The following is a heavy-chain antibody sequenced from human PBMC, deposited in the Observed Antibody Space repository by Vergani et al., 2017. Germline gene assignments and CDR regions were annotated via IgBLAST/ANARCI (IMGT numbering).Heavy chain of an antibody. CDR2: IWYDGSNK. J-gene: IGHJ4*02. CDR1: GFTFSSYG. CDR3: ARDXNLLDYYDSSGYYPGDY. D-gene: IGHD3-22*01. V-gene: IGHV3-33*01. Sequence: QVQLVESGGGVVQPGRSLRLSCAASGFTFSSYGMHWVRQAPGKGLEWVAVIWYDGSNKYYADSVKGRFTISRDNSKNTLYLQMNSLRAEDTAVYYCARDXNLLDYYDSSGYYPGDYWGQGTLVTVSS.